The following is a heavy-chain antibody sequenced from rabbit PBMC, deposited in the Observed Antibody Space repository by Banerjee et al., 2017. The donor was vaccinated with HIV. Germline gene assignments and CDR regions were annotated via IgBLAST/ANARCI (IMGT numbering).Heavy chain of an antibody. D-gene: IGHD6-1*01. Sequence: QEQLEESGGDLVKPEGSLTLTCTASGFDLSTYYYMCWFRQAPGKGLEWIACIYAGSSGSTYYASWAKGRFTISKTSSTTVTLQMTSLTAADTATYFCARDAGYAGYGYAYFNLWGPGTLVTVS. CDR3: ARDAGYAGYGYAYFNL. V-gene: IGHV1S45*01. CDR2: IYAGSSGST. J-gene: IGHJ4*01. CDR1: GFDLSTYYY.